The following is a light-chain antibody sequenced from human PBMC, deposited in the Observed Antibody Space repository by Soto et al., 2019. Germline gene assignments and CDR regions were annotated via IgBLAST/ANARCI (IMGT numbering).Light chain of an antibody. Sequence: QSVLTQSASVSGSPGQSITISCTGTSSDVGGYNYVSWYQQHPGKAPKLMIYDVSNRPSGVSNRFSGSKSGNTASLTISGLQAEDEAVYYCTSYTSSSTPFVFGTRINVAVL. V-gene: IGLV2-14*01. CDR2: DVS. J-gene: IGLJ1*01. CDR3: TSYTSSSTPFV. CDR1: SSDVGGYNY.